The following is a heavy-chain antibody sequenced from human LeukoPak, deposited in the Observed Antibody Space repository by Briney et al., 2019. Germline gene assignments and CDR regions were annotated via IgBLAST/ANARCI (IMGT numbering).Heavy chain of an antibody. J-gene: IGHJ3*01. CDR3: AIFRDTSGYHLGAFDV. Sequence: PSETLSLTCTVSGGSISSYYWGWIRQPPGKGLEWIGYIYYSGSTNYNPSLKSRVTMSLDTSKNHFSLRLSSVTAADTAIYYCAIFRDTSGYHLGAFDVWGQGTVVTVSS. CDR2: IYYSGST. D-gene: IGHD3-22*01. CDR1: GGSISSYY. V-gene: IGHV4-59*12.